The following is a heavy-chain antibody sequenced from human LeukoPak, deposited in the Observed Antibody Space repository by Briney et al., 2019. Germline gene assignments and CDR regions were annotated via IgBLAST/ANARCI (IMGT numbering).Heavy chain of an antibody. Sequence: SETLSLTCAVYGGSFSGYYWSWIRQPPGKGLEWIGEINHSGSTNYNSSLKSRVTISVDTSKNQFSLKVSSVTAADTAVYYCASSPRGTEYFHHWGQGTLVTVSS. CDR2: INHSGST. D-gene: IGHD3-10*01. CDR1: GGSFSGYY. CDR3: ASSPRGTEYFHH. V-gene: IGHV4-34*01. J-gene: IGHJ1*01.